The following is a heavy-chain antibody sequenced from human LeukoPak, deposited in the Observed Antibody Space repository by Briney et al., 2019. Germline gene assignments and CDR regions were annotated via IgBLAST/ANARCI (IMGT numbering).Heavy chain of an antibody. CDR3: AGGPYYSGSHSFDY. CDR2: IYSSGST. J-gene: IGHJ4*02. Sequence: SETLSLTCTVSSGPISTYYWSWIRQPAGKGLEWIGRIYSSGSTNYNPSLKNRVTMSVDTSKNQFSLKLSSVTAADTAVYYCAGGPYYSGSHSFDYWGQGTLVTVSS. D-gene: IGHD1-26*01. CDR1: SGPISTYY. V-gene: IGHV4-4*07.